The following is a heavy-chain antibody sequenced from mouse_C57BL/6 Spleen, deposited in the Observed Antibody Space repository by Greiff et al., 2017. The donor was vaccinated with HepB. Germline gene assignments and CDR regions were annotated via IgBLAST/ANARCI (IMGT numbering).Heavy chain of an antibody. CDR1: GFNIKDDY. CDR2: IDPENGDT. Sequence: EVQLQQSGAELVRPGASVKLSCTASGFNIKDDYMHWVKQRPEQGLEWIGWIDPENGDTEYASKFQGKATRTADTSSTTAYLQLSSLTSEDTAVYYCTTGTRYYFDYWGQGTTLTVSS. CDR3: TTGTRYYFDY. J-gene: IGHJ2*01. D-gene: IGHD4-1*01. V-gene: IGHV14-4*01.